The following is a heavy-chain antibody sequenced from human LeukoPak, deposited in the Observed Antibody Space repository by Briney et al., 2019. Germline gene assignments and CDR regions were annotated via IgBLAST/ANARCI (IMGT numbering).Heavy chain of an antibody. CDR2: IHTGGST. Sequence: PSETLSLTCAVSGGSINGYFWSWIRQPAGKGLEWIGRIHTGGSTNYDPSLKSRVTMSVDTSKNQFSLKLNSMTAADTAVYYCARDGSRGGFDYWGQGTLVTVSS. V-gene: IGHV4-4*07. J-gene: IGHJ4*02. D-gene: IGHD1-26*01. CDR1: GGSINGYF. CDR3: ARDGSRGGFDY.